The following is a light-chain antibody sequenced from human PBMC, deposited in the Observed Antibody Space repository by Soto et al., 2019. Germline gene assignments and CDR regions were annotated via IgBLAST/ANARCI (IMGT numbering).Light chain of an antibody. CDR3: QQYKTSSRT. V-gene: IGKV1-5*03. J-gene: IGKJ1*01. Sequence: DIQMTQSPSTLSASVGDRIIITCRASQSINTWLAWYQQKPGEAPKLLIYDGSTLERGVPSRFSGSGSGTEFTLTISRLQPDDFATFYCQQYKTSSRTFGQGTKVEV. CDR1: QSINTW. CDR2: DGS.